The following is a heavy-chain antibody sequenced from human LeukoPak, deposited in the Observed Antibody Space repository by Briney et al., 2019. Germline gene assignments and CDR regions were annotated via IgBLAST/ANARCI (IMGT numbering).Heavy chain of an antibody. D-gene: IGHD3-16*01. Sequence: PGGSLRLSCAASGFTFSSYSMNWVRQAPGKGLEWVSSISSSSRYIYYADSVKGRFTISRDNAKNSQYLQMNSLRAEDTAVYYCARDYTGWRHFDYWGQGTLVTVS. CDR1: GFTFSSYS. J-gene: IGHJ4*02. CDR2: ISSSSRYI. CDR3: ARDYTGWRHFDY. V-gene: IGHV3-21*01.